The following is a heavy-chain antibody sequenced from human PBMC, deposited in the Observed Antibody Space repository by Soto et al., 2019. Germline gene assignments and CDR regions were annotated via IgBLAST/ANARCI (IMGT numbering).Heavy chain of an antibody. CDR1: GGSITGYY. V-gene: IGHV4-59*01. J-gene: IGHJ4*02. D-gene: IGHD5-18*01. CDR2: VFYKGNT. Sequence: QVQLQESGPGLVKPSETLSLTCTVSGGSITGYYWTWIRQPPGKGLEWIGYVFYKGNTNYNPSLKSRVTISVDTSAKQFSLRLSSVTAADTAVYYCEMSVDSFGFTDYWGQGTLVTVSS. CDR3: EMSVDSFGFTDY.